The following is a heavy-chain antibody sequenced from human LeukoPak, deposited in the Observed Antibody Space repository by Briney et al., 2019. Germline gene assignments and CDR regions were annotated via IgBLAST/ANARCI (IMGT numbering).Heavy chain of an antibody. V-gene: IGHV4-59*08. CDR2: TYYSGST. J-gene: IGHJ6*02. CDR3: ARVVGDTTKYYGMDV. CDR1: GGSISSYY. D-gene: IGHD3-22*01. Sequence: SETLSLTCTVSGGSISSYYWSWIRQPPGKGLEWIGYTYYSGSTNYNPSLKSRVTISVDTSKNQFSLKLSSVTAADTAVYYCARVVGDTTKYYGMDVWGQGTTVTVSS.